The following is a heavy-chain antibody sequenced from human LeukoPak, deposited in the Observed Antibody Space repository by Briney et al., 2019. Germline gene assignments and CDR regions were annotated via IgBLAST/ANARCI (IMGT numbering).Heavy chain of an antibody. CDR2: MNPNSGNT. J-gene: IGHJ5*02. Sequence: ASVKVSCKASGCTFTSYDINWVRQATGQALEWLGWMNPNSGNTGYAQKFQGRVTMTRNTSISTAYMELSSLRSEDTAVYYCARAIFCSSTSCYMGWFDPWGQGTLVTVSS. V-gene: IGHV1-8*01. CDR1: GCTFTSYD. D-gene: IGHD2-2*02. CDR3: ARAIFCSSTSCYMGWFDP.